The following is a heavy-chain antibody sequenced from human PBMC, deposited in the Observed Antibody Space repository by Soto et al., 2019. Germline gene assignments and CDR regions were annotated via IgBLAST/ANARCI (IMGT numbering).Heavy chain of an antibody. V-gene: IGHV3-30-3*01. CDR3: ARDRKVDIVLMVYAISLQFDY. Sequence: GGSLRLSCAASGFTFSSYAMHWVRQAPGKGLEWVAVISYDGSNKYYADSVKGRFTISRDNSKNTLYLQMNSLRAEDTAVYYCARDRKVDIVLMVYAISLQFDYWGQGTLVTVSS. D-gene: IGHD2-8*01. J-gene: IGHJ4*02. CDR2: ISYDGSNK. CDR1: GFTFSSYA.